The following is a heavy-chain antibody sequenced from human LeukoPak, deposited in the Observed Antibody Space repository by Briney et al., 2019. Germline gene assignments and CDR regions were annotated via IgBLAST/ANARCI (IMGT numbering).Heavy chain of an antibody. CDR2: IRYDGSNK. D-gene: IGHD1-26*01. CDR3: ARDYGELRPDDAFDI. J-gene: IGHJ3*02. Sequence: GGSLRLSCAASGFTFSSYGMHRVRQAPGKGLEWVAFIRYDGSNKYYADSVKGRFTISRDNAKNSLYLQMNSLRAEDTAVYYCARDYGELRPDDAFDIWGQGTMVTVSS. V-gene: IGHV3-30*02. CDR1: GFTFSSYG.